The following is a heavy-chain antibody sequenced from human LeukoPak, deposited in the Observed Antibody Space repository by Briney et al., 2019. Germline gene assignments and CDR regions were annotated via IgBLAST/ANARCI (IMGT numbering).Heavy chain of an antibody. CDR3: GRGGYYSGGIFYYYFDY. Sequence: GESLKISCKGSGYRFTSYWIGWVRQMPGKGLEWMGTIYPGDSDTRYSPSFQGQVTISADKSISTAYLQWSSLKASDTAMYYCGRGGYYSGGIFYYYFDYWGQGTLATVSS. V-gene: IGHV5-51*01. CDR1: GYRFTSYW. CDR2: IYPGDSDT. J-gene: IGHJ4*02. D-gene: IGHD2-15*01.